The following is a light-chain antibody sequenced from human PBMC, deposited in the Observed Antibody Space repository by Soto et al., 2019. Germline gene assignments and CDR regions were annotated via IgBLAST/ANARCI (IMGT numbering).Light chain of an antibody. Sequence: EIVLTQSPGTLSLSPGERATLSWRASQSVSSSYLAWYQQKPGQAPRLLIYGASSRATGIPDRFSGSGSGTDFTLTISRLEPEDFEVYYCQQYGSSPITFGQGTKVDI. CDR2: GAS. J-gene: IGKJ1*01. V-gene: IGKV3-20*01. CDR3: QQYGSSPIT. CDR1: QSVSSSY.